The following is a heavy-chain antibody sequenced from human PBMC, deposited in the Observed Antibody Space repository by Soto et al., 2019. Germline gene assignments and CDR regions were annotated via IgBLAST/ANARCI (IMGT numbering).Heavy chain of an antibody. CDR2: IWYDGSNE. Sequence: QVQLVESGGGVVQPGRSLRLSCAASGFTFSNNGMHWVRQAPGKGLEWVAVIWYDGSNEYFADYVKGRFTISRDNSKNTLFLQIDSLRAEDTAVYYCGRGVDYRDYAIDYWGQGTLVTVSS. J-gene: IGHJ4*02. V-gene: IGHV3-33*01. CDR1: GFTFSNNG. D-gene: IGHD4-17*01. CDR3: GRGVDYRDYAIDY.